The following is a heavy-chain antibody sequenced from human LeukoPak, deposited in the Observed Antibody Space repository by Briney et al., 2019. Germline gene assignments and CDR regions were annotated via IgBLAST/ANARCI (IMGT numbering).Heavy chain of an antibody. CDR3: AVATTENYYYYGMDV. CDR2: IYPGDSDT. CDR1: GYSFTSYW. D-gene: IGHD5-12*01. V-gene: IGHV5-51*01. Sequence: GESLKISCKGSGYSFTSYWIGWVRQMPGKGLEWTGIIYPGDSDTRYSPSFQGQVTISADKSISTAYLQWSSLKASDTAMYYCAVATTENYYYYGMDVWGQGTTVTVSS. J-gene: IGHJ6*02.